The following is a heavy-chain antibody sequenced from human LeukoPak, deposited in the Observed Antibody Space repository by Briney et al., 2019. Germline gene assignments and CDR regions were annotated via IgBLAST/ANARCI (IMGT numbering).Heavy chain of an antibody. CDR3: ASTYCSSTSCYMGRAEYFQH. D-gene: IGHD2-2*02. CDR1: GGSISSGGYY. CDR2: IYYSGST. Sequence: SQTLSLTCTVSGGSISSGGYYWSWIRQHPGKGLEWIGYIYYSGSTYYNPSLKSRVTISVDTSKNQFSLKLSSVAAADTAVYYCASTYCSSTSCYMGRAEYFQHWGQGTLVTVSS. V-gene: IGHV4-31*03. J-gene: IGHJ1*01.